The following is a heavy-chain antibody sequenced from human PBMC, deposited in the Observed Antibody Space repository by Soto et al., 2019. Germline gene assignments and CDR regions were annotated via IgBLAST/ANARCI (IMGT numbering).Heavy chain of an antibody. D-gene: IGHD6-13*01. J-gene: IGHJ6*03. V-gene: IGHV3-21*06. Sequence: GGSLRLSCAASGFTFSSYSMNWVRQAPGKGLEWVSSISSSSSYIYYADSVKGRFTISRDNAQNSLYLQMNSLRAEDTAVYYCARVPAAGQNYYYYYYMDVWGKGTTVTVSS. CDR3: ARVPAAGQNYYYYYYMDV. CDR1: GFTFSSYS. CDR2: ISSSSSYI.